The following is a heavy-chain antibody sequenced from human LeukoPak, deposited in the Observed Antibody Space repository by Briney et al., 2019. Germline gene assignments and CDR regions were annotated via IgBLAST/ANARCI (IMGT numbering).Heavy chain of an antibody. Sequence: PSETLSLTCSVSGDSMRNTNYYWGWIRQPPGKGLEWIGSVFYRGSTYYNPSLKGRVTISVDTSKNQFSLNLSSVTAADTAVYYCARQRFRAYFYYYMDVWGNGTTVTVSS. D-gene: IGHD2-21*01. CDR2: VFYRGST. V-gene: IGHV4-39*01. CDR3: ARQRFRAYFYYYMDV. CDR1: GDSMRNTNYY. J-gene: IGHJ6*03.